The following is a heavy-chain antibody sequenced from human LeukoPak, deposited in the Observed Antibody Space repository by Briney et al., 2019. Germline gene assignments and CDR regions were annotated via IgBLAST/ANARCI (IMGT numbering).Heavy chain of an antibody. V-gene: IGHV4-34*01. CDR3: ARRYCSGGSCYMRGYYGMDV. CDR2: ISHSGST. J-gene: IGHJ6*04. Sequence: SETLSLTCAVSNGSSSAYYWSWIRQSPGKGLQWIGEISHSGSTNYNPSLKLRVSISLDTSKNQFSLRLSSVSAADTAVYFCARRYCSGGSCYMRGYYGMDVWATGTTVIVSS. CDR1: NGSSSAYY. D-gene: IGHD2-15*01.